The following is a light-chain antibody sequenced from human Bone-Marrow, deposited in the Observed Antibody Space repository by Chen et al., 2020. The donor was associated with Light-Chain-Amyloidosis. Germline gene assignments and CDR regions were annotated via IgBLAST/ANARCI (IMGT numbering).Light chain of an antibody. J-gene: IGLJ3*02. CDR3: QSYDSSLSGVV. CDR2: GNN. CDR1: TYNIGAGFD. Sequence: QSVLTQPPSVSGAPGQRLTISCTGSTYNIGAGFDVHWYQQLPGTVPKLLIYGNNKRPSGVPDRFSGSKSGTSASLAITGHQAEDEADYYCQSYDSSLSGVVFGGGTKLTVL. V-gene: IGLV1-40*01.